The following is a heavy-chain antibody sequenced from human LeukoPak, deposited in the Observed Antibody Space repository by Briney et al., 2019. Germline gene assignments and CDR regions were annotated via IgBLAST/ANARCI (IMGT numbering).Heavy chain of an antibody. CDR3: AKGSYGSGPIDY. D-gene: IGHD3-10*01. Sequence: GGSLRLSCAASGFTFSSYAMHWVRQAPGKGLEWVAVISYDGSNKYYADSVKGRFTISRDNSKNTLYLQMNSLRAEDTAVYYCAKGSYGSGPIDYWGQGTLVTVSS. V-gene: IGHV3-30*04. J-gene: IGHJ4*02. CDR1: GFTFSSYA. CDR2: ISYDGSNK.